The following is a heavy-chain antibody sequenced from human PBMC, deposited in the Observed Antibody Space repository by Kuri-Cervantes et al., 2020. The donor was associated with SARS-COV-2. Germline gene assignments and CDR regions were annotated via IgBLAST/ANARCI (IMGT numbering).Heavy chain of an antibody. CDR3: ARGSWNYPFDY. J-gene: IGHJ4*02. CDR1: GGSVSSGSHY. CDR2: IYYSGST. D-gene: IGHD1-7*01. Sequence: GSLRLSCIVSGGSVSSGSHYWSWIRQPPGKGLEWIGYIYYSGSTKYNPSLKSRVTMSVDTSKNQFSLKLNSVTPADTAVYYCARGSWNYPFDYWGQGTLVTVSS. V-gene: IGHV4-61*01.